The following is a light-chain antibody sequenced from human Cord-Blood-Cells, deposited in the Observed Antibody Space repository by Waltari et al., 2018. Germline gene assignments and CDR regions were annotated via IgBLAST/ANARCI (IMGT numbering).Light chain of an antibody. CDR3: QQSYSTPFT. J-gene: IGKJ3*01. CDR1: QCISSY. V-gene: IGKV1-39*01. Sequence: DIQMTQSPSSLSASVGDRVNITCRASQCISSYLNWYQQKPGKAPKLLIYAASSLQSGVPSRFSGSGSWTDFTLTISSLQPEDFVTYYCQQSYSTPFTFGPGTKVDIK. CDR2: AAS.